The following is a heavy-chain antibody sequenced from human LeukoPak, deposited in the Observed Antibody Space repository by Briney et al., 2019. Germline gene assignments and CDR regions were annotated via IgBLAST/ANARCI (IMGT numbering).Heavy chain of an antibody. CDR2: IKEDGKDK. CDR1: GFTFSSYR. CDR3: ARDRGRGFDL. Sequence: GGSLRLSCAASGFTFSSYRMTWVRQAPGKGLEWVANIKEDGKDKYYVDSVKGRFTVSKDNAKSSLYLQMNSLRADDTAVYYCARDRGRGFDLWGQGTLVTVSS. V-gene: IGHV3-7*01. J-gene: IGHJ5*02.